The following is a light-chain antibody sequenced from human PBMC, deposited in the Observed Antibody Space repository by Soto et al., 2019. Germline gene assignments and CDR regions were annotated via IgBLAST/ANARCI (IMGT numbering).Light chain of an antibody. J-gene: IGLJ1*01. CDR1: SSDVGGYNY. Sequence: QSVLTQPASVSGSPGQSITISCTGTSSDVGGYNYVSWYQQHPGKAPKFMIYDVNNRPSGVSNRFSGSKSGNTASLTISGLQAEDEADYYCSSYTTSNTRQIVFGTGTKLTVL. V-gene: IGLV2-14*01. CDR3: SSYTTSNTRQIV. CDR2: DVN.